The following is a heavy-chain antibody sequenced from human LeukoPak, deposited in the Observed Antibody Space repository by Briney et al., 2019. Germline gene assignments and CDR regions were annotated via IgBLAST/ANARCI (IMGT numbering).Heavy chain of an antibody. V-gene: IGHV3-23*01. J-gene: IGHJ4*02. CDR3: ARDLYDSSGYRFDY. CDR2: IGGRDGST. D-gene: IGHD3-22*01. Sequence: SWVRQAPGKGLEWVSAIGGRDGSTYYADSVKGRFTISRDNSKNTLYLQMNSLRAEDTAVYYCARDLYDSSGYRFDYWGQGTLVTVSS.